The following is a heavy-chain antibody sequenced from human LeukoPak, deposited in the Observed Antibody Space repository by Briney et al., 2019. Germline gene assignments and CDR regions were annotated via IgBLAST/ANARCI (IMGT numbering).Heavy chain of an antibody. J-gene: IGHJ5*02. Sequence: SETLSLTCTVSGGSISSYYWSWIRQPPGKGLEWIGYLFYSGSTNYNPSLKSRVTISVDRSKNQFSVKLSSVTAADTAVYYCARDRGSGWFDHWGQGTLVTVAS. CDR3: ARDRGSGWFDH. D-gene: IGHD6-19*01. CDR1: GGSISSYY. CDR2: LFYSGST. V-gene: IGHV4-59*01.